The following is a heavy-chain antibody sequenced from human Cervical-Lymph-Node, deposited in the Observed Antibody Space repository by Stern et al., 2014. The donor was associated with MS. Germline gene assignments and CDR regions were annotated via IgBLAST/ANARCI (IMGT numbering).Heavy chain of an antibody. CDR1: ANSFSNYW. Sequence: DQLVQSGAEVKKPGESLKISCKGSANSFSNYWIGWVRQMPGKGLEWMGIIYPSDSDTRYNPSFQGQVTISADTSVSTAYLQWSSLKASDTAMYYCASLTRPQYYFDYWGQGTLVTVSS. V-gene: IGHV5-51*03. D-gene: IGHD6-6*01. J-gene: IGHJ4*02. CDR3: ASLTRPQYYFDY. CDR2: IYPSDSDT.